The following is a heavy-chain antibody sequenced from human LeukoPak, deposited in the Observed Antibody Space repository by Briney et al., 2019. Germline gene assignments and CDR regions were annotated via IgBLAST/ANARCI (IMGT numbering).Heavy chain of an antibody. J-gene: IGHJ5*02. CDR3: AAGVIGYCSGGSCYNWFDP. D-gene: IGHD2-15*01. CDR2: IVVGSGNT. V-gene: IGHV1-58*01. CDR1: GFTFTSSA. Sequence: SEKVSCKASGFTFTSSAVQWVRQARAQRLEWIGGIVVGSGNTNYAQKFQERVTITRDMSTSTAYMELSSLRSEDTAVYYCAAGVIGYCSGGSCYNWFDPWGQGTLVTVSS.